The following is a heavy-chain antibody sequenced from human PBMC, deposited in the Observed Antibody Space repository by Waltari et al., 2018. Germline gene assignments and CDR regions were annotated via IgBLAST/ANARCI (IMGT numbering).Heavy chain of an antibody. J-gene: IGHJ6*02. CDR3: ARRKVPYYYGMDV. CDR1: GFTFSSYS. V-gene: IGHV3-48*01. Sequence: EVQLVESGGGLVQPGGSLRLSCAASGFTFSSYSMNWVRQAPGKGLEWVSYISSSSSTIYYADSVKGRFTISRDNAKNSLYLQMNSLRAEDTAVYYCARRKVPYYYGMDVWGQGTTVTVSS. CDR2: ISSSSSTI.